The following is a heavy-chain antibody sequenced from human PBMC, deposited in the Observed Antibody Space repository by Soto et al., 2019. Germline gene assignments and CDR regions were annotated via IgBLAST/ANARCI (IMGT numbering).Heavy chain of an antibody. CDR1: GYTFTSYG. CDR2: ISAYNGNT. Sequence: ASVKVSCKASGYTFTSYGISWVRQAPGQGLEWMGWISAYNGNTNYAQKLQGRVTMTTDTSTSTAYMELRSLRSDDTAVYYCARGYCSGGSCSYYYYGMDVWGQGTKVTVSS. CDR3: ARGYCSGGSCSYYYYGMDV. V-gene: IGHV1-18*01. D-gene: IGHD2-15*01. J-gene: IGHJ6*02.